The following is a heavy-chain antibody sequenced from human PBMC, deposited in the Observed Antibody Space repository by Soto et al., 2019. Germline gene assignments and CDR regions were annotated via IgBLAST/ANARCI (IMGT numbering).Heavy chain of an antibody. CDR2: ISYDGSNK. D-gene: IGHD3-10*01. J-gene: IGHJ4*02. CDR3: ARAEISKSLWFGELLSHFDY. CDR1: GFTFSSYA. V-gene: IGHV3-30-3*01. Sequence: QVQLVESGGGVVQPGRSLRLSCAASGFTFSSYAMHWVRQAPGKGLEWVAVISYDGSNKYYADSVKGRFTISRDNSKNTLYLQMNSLRAEDTAVYYCARAEISKSLWFGELLSHFDYWGQGTLVTVSS.